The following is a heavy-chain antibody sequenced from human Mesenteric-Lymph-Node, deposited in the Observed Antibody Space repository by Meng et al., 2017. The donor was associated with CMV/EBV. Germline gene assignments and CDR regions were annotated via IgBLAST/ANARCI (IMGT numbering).Heavy chain of an antibody. CDR1: GFTFSSYA. CDR3: AKDFSIITFGLSGS. Sequence: GGSLRLSCAASGFTFSSYAMSWVRQAPGKGLEWVSVIYSGGSSTYYADSVKGRFTISRDNSKNTLYLQMNSLRAEDTAVYYCAKDFSIITFGLSGSWGQGTLVTVSS. V-gene: IGHV3-23*03. CDR2: IYSGGSST. D-gene: IGHD3-16*01. J-gene: IGHJ5*02.